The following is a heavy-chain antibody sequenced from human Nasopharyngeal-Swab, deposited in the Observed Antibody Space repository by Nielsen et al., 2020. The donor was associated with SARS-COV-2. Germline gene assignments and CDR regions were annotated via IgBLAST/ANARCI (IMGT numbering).Heavy chain of an antibody. V-gene: IGHV1-69*01. CDR3: ARGPRYSVYDYRLYYGMDV. CDR2: IIPTIATA. D-gene: IGHD5/OR15-5a*01. Sequence: WVRQAPGQGPEWMGGIIPTIATADYAQKFQGRVTISADESTSTSYLELSSLRSEDTAVYYCARGPRYSVYDYRLYYGMDVWGLGTTVTVSS. J-gene: IGHJ6*02.